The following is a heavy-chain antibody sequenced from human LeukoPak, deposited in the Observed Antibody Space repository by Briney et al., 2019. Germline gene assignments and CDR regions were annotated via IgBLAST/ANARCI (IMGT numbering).Heavy chain of an antibody. CDR1: GFTFDDYA. Sequence: PGGSPRLSCAASGFTFDDYAMHWVRQAPGKGLEWVSGISWNSGSIGYADSVKGRFTISRDNAKNSLYLQMNSLRAEDMALYYCAKDYSPMVRGVDYWGQGTLVTVSS. D-gene: IGHD3-10*01. V-gene: IGHV3-9*03. J-gene: IGHJ4*02. CDR3: AKDYSPMVRGVDY. CDR2: ISWNSGSI.